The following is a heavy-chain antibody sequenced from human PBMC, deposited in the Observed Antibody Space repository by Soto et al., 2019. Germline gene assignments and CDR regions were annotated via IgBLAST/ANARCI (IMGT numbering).Heavy chain of an antibody. V-gene: IGHV3-30*18. J-gene: IGHJ4*02. Sequence: GGSLSLSCAASGFTFSSYGMHWVRQAPGKGLERVAVISYDGSNKYYADSVKGRFTISRDNSKNTLYLQMNSLRAEDTAVYYCAKVRLGYYDSSGLKDYWGQGTLVTVSS. D-gene: IGHD3-22*01. CDR3: AKVRLGYYDSSGLKDY. CDR1: GFTFSSYG. CDR2: ISYDGSNK.